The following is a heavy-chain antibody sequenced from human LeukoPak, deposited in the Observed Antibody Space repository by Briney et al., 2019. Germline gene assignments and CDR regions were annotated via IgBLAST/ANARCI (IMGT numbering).Heavy chain of an antibody. CDR3: ASLDIVVVPAAPKLSLEKKNWFDP. D-gene: IGHD2-2*01. J-gene: IGHJ5*02. CDR1: GYTFTAYY. CDR2: INPNSGDT. Sequence: ASVKVSCKASGYTFTAYYIHWVRQAPGQGLEWMGRINPNSGDTNYAQKFQGRVTMTRDTSISTAYMELNSLRAEDTAVYYCASLDIVVVPAAPKLSLEKKNWFDPWGQGTLVTVSS. V-gene: IGHV1-2*06.